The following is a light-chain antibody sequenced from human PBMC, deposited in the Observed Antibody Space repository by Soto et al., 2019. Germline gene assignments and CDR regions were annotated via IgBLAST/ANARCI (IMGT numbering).Light chain of an antibody. CDR1: SSDVGSYNL. CDR3: CSYAGSRTHVL. Sequence: QSALTQPASVSGSPGQSITISCIGTSSDVGSYNLVSWYQQHPGKAPKVLIYEVSERPSGVSNRFSGSKSGNTASLTIFGLQAEDEAEYYCCSYAGSRTHVLFGGGTKLTVL. CDR2: EVS. J-gene: IGLJ2*01. V-gene: IGLV2-23*02.